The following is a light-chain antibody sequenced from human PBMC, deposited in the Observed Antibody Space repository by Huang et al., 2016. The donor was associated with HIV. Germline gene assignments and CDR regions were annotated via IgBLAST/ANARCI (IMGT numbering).Light chain of an antibody. CDR1: HSVSSN. Sequence: ERVMTQSPATLSVAPGERVTLSCRASHSVSSNLAWYQQKPCQDPRLLIQGASTRDTGIPARFSGSGAGTEFTLAISSLQSEDSGVFFCQQYDSWPLTFGQGTRLEIK. CDR3: QQYDSWPLT. J-gene: IGKJ5*01. V-gene: IGKV3-15*01. CDR2: GAS.